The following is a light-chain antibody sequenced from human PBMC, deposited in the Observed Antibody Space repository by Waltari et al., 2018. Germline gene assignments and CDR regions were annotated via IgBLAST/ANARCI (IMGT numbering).Light chain of an antibody. J-gene: IGLJ2*01. CDR1: GSGVGASGY. V-gene: IGLV2-14*03. CDR3: SSQTLDGVVL. Sequence: QSALTQPASVSGSPGQSITISCTGLGSGVGASGYVSWPQHHPGKAPQVIIYDVTNRPSGVSARFSASRSANTASLTISGLQPEDEGDYFCSSQTLDGVVLFGGGTKVTVL. CDR2: DVT.